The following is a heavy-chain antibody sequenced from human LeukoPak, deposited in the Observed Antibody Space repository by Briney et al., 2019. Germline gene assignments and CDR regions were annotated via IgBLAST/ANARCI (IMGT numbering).Heavy chain of an antibody. Sequence: GESLKISCKGSGYSFTNYWIGWVRQMPGKGLEWMGIIYPGASDTRYSPSFQGQVTISADKSINTAYLQWSSLKASDTAMYYCARRGEDYYFDYWGQGILVTVSS. V-gene: IGHV5-51*01. CDR2: IYPGASDT. J-gene: IGHJ4*02. D-gene: IGHD3-10*01. CDR3: ARRGEDYYFDY. CDR1: GYSFTNYW.